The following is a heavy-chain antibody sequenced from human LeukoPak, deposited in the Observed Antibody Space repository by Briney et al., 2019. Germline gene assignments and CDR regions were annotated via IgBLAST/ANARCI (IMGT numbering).Heavy chain of an antibody. V-gene: IGHV3-23*01. Sequence: GGSLRLSCAASGFTFSSYAMSWVRQAPGKGLEWVSAISGSGGSTYYADSVKGRFTISRGNSKNTLYLQMNSLRAEDTAVYYCAKDEYYDFWSGYPVGYWGQGTLVTVSS. CDR2: ISGSGGST. CDR3: AKDEYYDFWSGYPVGY. J-gene: IGHJ4*02. D-gene: IGHD3-3*01. CDR1: GFTFSSYA.